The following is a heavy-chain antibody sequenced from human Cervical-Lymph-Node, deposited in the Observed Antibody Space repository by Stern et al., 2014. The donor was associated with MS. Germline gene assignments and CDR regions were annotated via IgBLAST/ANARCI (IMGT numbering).Heavy chain of an antibody. J-gene: IGHJ4*02. CDR2: ISYDGRDK. CDR3: AKGGSGSYLD. Sequence: VQLVESGGGVVQPGRTLRLSCAASGFVFRRYALHWVRQAPGQGLEWVALISYDGRDKYYTDSVKGRFTVSRDNSNNTVDLEMNSLRLEVTAVYYCAKGGSGSYLDWGQGSLVTVSS. D-gene: IGHD1-26*01. CDR1: GFVFRRYA. V-gene: IGHV3-30*04.